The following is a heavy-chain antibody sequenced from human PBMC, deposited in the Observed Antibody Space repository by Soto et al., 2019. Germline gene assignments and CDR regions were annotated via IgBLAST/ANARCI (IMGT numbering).Heavy chain of an antibody. J-gene: IGHJ4*02. CDR1: GGSISSYY. CDR2: IYYSGNT. CDR3: ARDHDSSGYSPYPL. Sequence: SETLSLTCSVSGGSISSYYWSWIRQPPGKGLEWIGYIYYSGNTNYNPSLKSRVTISVDTSKNQFSLKLSSVTAADTAVYYCARDHDSSGYSPYPLWGQGTLVTVSS. V-gene: IGHV4-59*01. D-gene: IGHD3-22*01.